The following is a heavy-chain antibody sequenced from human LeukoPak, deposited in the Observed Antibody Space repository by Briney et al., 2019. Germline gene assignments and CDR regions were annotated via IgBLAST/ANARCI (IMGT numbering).Heavy chain of an antibody. CDR3: ARDRTHDCGGKGWFDP. J-gene: IGHJ5*02. CDR2: IYTSGST. Sequence: SQTLSLTCTVSGGSISSGSYYWSRIRQPAGKGLEWIGRIYTSGSTNYNPSLKSRVTISVDTSKNQFSLKLSSVTAADTAVYYCARDRTHDCGGKGWFDPWGQGTLVTVSS. D-gene: IGHD4-23*01. CDR1: GGSISSGSYY. V-gene: IGHV4-61*02.